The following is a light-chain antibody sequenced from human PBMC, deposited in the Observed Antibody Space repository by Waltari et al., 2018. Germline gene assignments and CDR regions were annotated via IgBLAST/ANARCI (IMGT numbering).Light chain of an antibody. J-gene: IGKJ2*01. CDR2: GAS. CDR3: QQYDNWAIT. Sequence: SCRARQSVSSSLAWYQQKPGQAPRLLIYGASTRATGIPARFSGSGSGTEFTLTISSLQSEDFAVYHCQQYDNWAITFGEGTKLEIK. V-gene: IGKV3-15*01. CDR1: QSVSSS.